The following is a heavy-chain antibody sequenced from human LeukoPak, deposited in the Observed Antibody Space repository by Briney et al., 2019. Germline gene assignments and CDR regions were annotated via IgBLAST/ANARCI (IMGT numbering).Heavy chain of an antibody. CDR1: GYTFTGYY. CDR2: INPNSGGT. CDR3: ARIRGGSGWEYYFDY. D-gene: IGHD6-19*01. V-gene: IGHV1-2*06. Sequence: ASVKVSCKASGYTFTGYYMHWVRQAPGQGLEWMGRINPNSGGTNYAQKFTGRVTMTRDTSISTAYMELSRLRSDDTAVYYCARIRGGSGWEYYFDYWGQGTLVTVSS. J-gene: IGHJ4*02.